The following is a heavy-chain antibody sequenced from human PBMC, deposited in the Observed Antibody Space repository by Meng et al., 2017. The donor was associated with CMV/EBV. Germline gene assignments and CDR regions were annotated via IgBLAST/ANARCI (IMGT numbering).Heavy chain of an antibody. CDR2: INPSGGST. J-gene: IGHJ6*02. CDR3: ARVPAAKSSLYYYYGMDV. V-gene: IGHV1-46*01. Sequence: ASVKVSCKASGYTFTSYYMHWVRQAPGQGLEWTGIINPSGGSTSYAQKFQGRVTMTRDTSTSTVYMELSSLRSEDTAVYYCARVPAAKSSLYYYYGMDVWGQGTTVTVSS. CDR1: GYTFTSYY. D-gene: IGHD2-2*01.